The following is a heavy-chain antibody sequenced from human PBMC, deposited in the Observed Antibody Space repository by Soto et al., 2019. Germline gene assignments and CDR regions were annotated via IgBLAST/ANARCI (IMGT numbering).Heavy chain of an antibody. Sequence: SLRLSCAASGFTFNTYAMSWVRQAPGKGLEWVSVISGSGGSTYSADSVKGRFTISRDSTKNALYLQMNSLRAEDTAVYYCAKSILGSAYDYGLFVDYWGQGTLVTVSS. CDR3: AKSILGSAYDYGLFVDY. CDR2: ISGSGGST. V-gene: IGHV3-23*01. D-gene: IGHD5-12*01. CDR1: GFTFNTYA. J-gene: IGHJ4*02.